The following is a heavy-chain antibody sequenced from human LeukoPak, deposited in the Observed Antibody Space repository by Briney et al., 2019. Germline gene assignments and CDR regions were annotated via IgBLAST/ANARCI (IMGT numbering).Heavy chain of an antibody. J-gene: IGHJ6*02. CDR3: ARRGTGHGMDV. D-gene: IGHD1-1*01. V-gene: IGHV3-21*01. Sequence: GGSLRLSCAASGFTFSSYSMNWVRQAPGKGLEWVSSISSSSSYIYYADSVKGRFTISRDNAKNTLFLQMNSLRAEDTAVYYCARRGTGHGMDVWGQGTTVIVSS. CDR2: ISSSSSYI. CDR1: GFTFSSYS.